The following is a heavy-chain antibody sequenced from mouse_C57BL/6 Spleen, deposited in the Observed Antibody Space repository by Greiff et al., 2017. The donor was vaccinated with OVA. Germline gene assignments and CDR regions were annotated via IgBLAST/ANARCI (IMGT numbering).Heavy chain of an antibody. D-gene: IGHD1-1*01. CDR3: AREGLLLRSHYFDY. Sequence: VKLQQPGAELVKPGASVKLSCKASGYTFTSYWMHWVKQRPGQGLEWIGMIHPNSGSTNYNEKFKSKATLTVDKSSSTAYMQLSSLTSEDSAVYYCAREGLLLRSHYFDYWGQGTTLTVSS. J-gene: IGHJ2*01. CDR1: GYTFTSYW. CDR2: IHPNSGST. V-gene: IGHV1-64*01.